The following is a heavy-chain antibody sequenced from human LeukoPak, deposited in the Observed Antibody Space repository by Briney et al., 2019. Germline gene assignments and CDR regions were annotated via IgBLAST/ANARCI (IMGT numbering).Heavy chain of an antibody. V-gene: IGHV3-30*02. CDR1: GFTLSIYG. D-gene: IGHD6-19*01. J-gene: IGHJ4*02. CDR2: IRYDGTSQ. Sequence: GGSLRLSCATSGFTLSIYGMHWVRQAPGKGLEWVAFIRYDGTSQYYTDSVKGRFTISRDNSMNTMYLQMNSLRVEDTALYYCAKVGFGWYQIDYWGQGTLVTVSS. CDR3: AKVGFGWYQIDY.